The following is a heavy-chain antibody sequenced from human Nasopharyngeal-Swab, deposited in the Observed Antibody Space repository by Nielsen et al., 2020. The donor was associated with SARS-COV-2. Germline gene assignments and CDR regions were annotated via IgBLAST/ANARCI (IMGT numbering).Heavy chain of an antibody. Sequence: VRQAPGQGLEWMGRIIPILGIANYAQKFQGRATITADKSTSTAYMELSSLRSEDTAVYCCARRKMAVAGTWWFDPWGQGTLVTVSS. D-gene: IGHD6-19*01. CDR2: IIPILGIA. J-gene: IGHJ5*02. CDR3: ARRKMAVAGTWWFDP. V-gene: IGHV1-69*02.